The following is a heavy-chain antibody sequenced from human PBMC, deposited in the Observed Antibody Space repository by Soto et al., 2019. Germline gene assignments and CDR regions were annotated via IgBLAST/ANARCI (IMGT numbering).Heavy chain of an antibody. V-gene: IGHV3-33*06. D-gene: IGHD1-26*01. CDR2: IWYDGSNK. CDR3: AKGRQKTTKFDAFDI. Sequence: HPGGSLRLSCAASGFTFSSYGLHWVRQAPGKGLEWVAVIWYDGSNKYYADSVKGRFTISRDNSKNTLYLQMNSLRAEDTAVYYCAKGRQKTTKFDAFDIWGQGTMVTVSS. J-gene: IGHJ3*02. CDR1: GFTFSSYG.